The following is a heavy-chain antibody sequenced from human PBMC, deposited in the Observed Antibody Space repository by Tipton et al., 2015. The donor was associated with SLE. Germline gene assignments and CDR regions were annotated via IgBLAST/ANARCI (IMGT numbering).Heavy chain of an antibody. CDR3: ARRNSGWFPLDY. J-gene: IGHJ4*02. Sequence: TLSLTCAVYGGSFSGYYWSWIRQPPGKGLEWIGEINHSGSTNYNPSLKSRVTISVDTSKNQFSLKLSSVTAADTAVYYCARRNSGWFPLDYWGQGTLVTVSS. CDR2: INHSGST. V-gene: IGHV4-34*01. CDR1: GGSFSGYY. D-gene: IGHD6-19*01.